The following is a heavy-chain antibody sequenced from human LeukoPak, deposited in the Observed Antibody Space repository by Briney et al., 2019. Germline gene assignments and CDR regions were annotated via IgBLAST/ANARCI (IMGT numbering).Heavy chain of an antibody. CDR3: ASDWNDGNRDPYYMDV. J-gene: IGHJ6*03. V-gene: IGHV1-2*02. D-gene: IGHD1-1*01. CDR2: INPNSGGT. Sequence: ASVKVSCKASGYTFTGYYMHWVRQAPGHGLEWMGWINPNSGGTNYAQKFQGRVTMTRDTSISTAYMELSRLRSDDTAVYYCASDWNDGNRDPYYMDVWGKGTTVTVSS. CDR1: GYTFTGYY.